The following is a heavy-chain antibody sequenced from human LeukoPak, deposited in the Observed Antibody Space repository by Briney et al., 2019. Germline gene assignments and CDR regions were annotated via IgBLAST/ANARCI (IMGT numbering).Heavy chain of an antibody. J-gene: IGHJ4*02. V-gene: IGHV3-11*01. CDR2: ISGSGSPI. CDR1: GFTFSDYY. CDR3: AREGPFDRSNDY. Sequence: NPGGSLRLSCAASGFTFSDYYMSWIRQAPGKGLEWVSCISGSGSPIYYADSVKGRFTISRDNPKNSLYLQMNSLRAEDTAVYYCAREGPFDRSNDYWGQGTLVTVSS. D-gene: IGHD3-9*01.